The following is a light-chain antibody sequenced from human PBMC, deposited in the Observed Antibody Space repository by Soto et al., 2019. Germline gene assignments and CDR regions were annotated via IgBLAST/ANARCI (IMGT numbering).Light chain of an antibody. J-gene: IGKJ4*01. CDR2: GTS. CDR1: QSISSN. CDR3: QQYNSWPPLT. Sequence: EIVMTQSPATLSVSPGERATLFCRASQSISSNLAWYQQKAGQAPRLLIYGTSTRATGIPARFSGSGSGTEFTLTISSLQSEDFAVYYCQQYNSWPPLTCGGGTKVELK. V-gene: IGKV3-15*01.